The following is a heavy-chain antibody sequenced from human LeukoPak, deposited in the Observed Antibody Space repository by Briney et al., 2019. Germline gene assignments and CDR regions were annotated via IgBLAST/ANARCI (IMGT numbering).Heavy chain of an antibody. Sequence: SETLSLTCTVSGGSISSGSYYWSWIRQPPGKGLEWIGEINHSGSTNYNPSLKSRVTISVDTSKNQFSLKLSSVTAADTAVYYCARQFSSTSCYRCYYYYMDVWGKGTTVTISS. D-gene: IGHD2-2*02. V-gene: IGHV4-39*01. CDR2: INHSGST. J-gene: IGHJ6*03. CDR3: ARQFSSTSCYRCYYYYMDV. CDR1: GGSISSGSYY.